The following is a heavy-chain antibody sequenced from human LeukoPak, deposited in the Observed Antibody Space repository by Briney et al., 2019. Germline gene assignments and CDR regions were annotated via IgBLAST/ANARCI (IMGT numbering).Heavy chain of an antibody. V-gene: IGHV3-21*01. Sequence: GGSLRLSCAASGFTFSNYNMNWVRQAPGKGLEWVSSISSSSNYIYYADSVKGRFTISRDNAKNSVYLQVNSLRAEDTALYYCARESGSPDYWGQGTLVTVSS. CDR2: ISSSSNYI. D-gene: IGHD3-10*01. J-gene: IGHJ4*02. CDR3: ARESGSPDY. CDR1: GFTFSNYN.